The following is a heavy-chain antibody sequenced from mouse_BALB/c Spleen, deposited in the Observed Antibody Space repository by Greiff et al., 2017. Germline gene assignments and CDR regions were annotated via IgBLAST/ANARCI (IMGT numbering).Heavy chain of an antibody. Sequence: EVKLMESGGGLVQPKGSLKLSCAASGFTFNTYAMNWVRQAPGKGLEWVARIRSKSNNYATYYADSVKDRFTISRDDSQSMLYLQMNNLKTEDTAMYYCTTGFDYWGQGTTLTVSS. CDR3: TTGFDY. CDR2: IRSKSNNYAT. D-gene: IGHD1-1*01. J-gene: IGHJ2*01. CDR1: GFTFNTYA. V-gene: IGHV10-1*02.